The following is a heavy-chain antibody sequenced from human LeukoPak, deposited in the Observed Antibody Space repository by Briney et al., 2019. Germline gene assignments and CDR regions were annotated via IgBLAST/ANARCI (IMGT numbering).Heavy chain of an antibody. Sequence: SETLSLTCTVSGGSISSGGYYWSWIRQHPGKGLEWIGYIYYSGSTYYNPSLKSRVTISVDTSKNQFSLKLSSVTAADTAVYYCARDRGFLQKGGATLEYMDVWAKGTTVTVSS. D-gene: IGHD3-3*01. CDR3: ARDRGFLQKGGATLEYMDV. CDR2: IYYSGST. V-gene: IGHV4-31*03. J-gene: IGHJ6*03. CDR1: GGSISSGGYY.